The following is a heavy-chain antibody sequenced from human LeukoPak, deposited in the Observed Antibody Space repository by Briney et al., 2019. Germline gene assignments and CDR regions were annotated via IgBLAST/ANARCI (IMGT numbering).Heavy chain of an antibody. Sequence: ASVKVSCKASGYTFTSYDINWARQATGQGLEWMGWMNPNSGNTGYAQKFQGRVTITRNTSISTAYMELSSLRSEDTAVYYCAGLCGGDCYLDAFDIWGQGTMVTVSS. CDR2: MNPNSGNT. CDR3: AGLCGGDCYLDAFDI. CDR1: GYTFTSYD. V-gene: IGHV1-8*03. D-gene: IGHD2-21*02. J-gene: IGHJ3*02.